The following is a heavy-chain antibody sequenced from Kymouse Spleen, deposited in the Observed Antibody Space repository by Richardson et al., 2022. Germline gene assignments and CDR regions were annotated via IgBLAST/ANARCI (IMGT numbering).Heavy chain of an antibody. V-gene: IGHV3-9*01. Sequence: EVQLVESGGGLVQPGRSLRLSCAASGFTFDDYAMHWVRQAPGKGLEWVSGISWNSGSIGYADSVKGRFTISRDNAKNSLYLQMNSLRAEDTALYYCAKDNDYGDYGNWFDPWGQGTLVTVSS. CDR1: GFTFDDYA. CDR2: ISWNSGSI. CDR3: AKDNDYGDYGNWFDP. J-gene: IGHJ5*02. D-gene: IGHD4-17*01.